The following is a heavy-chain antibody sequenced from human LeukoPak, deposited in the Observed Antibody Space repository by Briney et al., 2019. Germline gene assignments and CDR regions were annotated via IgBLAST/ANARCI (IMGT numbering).Heavy chain of an antibody. CDR2: ISGSGGST. D-gene: IGHD4-17*01. V-gene: IGHV3-23*01. J-gene: IGHJ4*02. CDR1: GFTFSSYA. Sequence: GGSLRLSCAASGFTFSSYAMSWVCQAPGKGLEWVSAISGSGGSTYYADSVKGRFTISRDNSKNTLYLQMNSLRAEDTAIYYCAKDPTAGGYGDYDYFDYWGQGTLVTVSS. CDR3: AKDPTAGGYGDYDYFDY.